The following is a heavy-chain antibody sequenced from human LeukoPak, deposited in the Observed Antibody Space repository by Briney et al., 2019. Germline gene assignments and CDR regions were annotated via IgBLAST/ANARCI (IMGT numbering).Heavy chain of an antibody. CDR2: VYHSGGT. CDR3: LAYYSLSGNYYNGIDY. J-gene: IGHJ4*02. D-gene: IGHD3-10*01. Sequence: SETLSLTCSVSGDSISSSRYCWGWIRQPPGKGLEWIGGVYHSGGTHYNPSLNSRITISVDTSKNQFSLRLRSVTAADTALYFCLAYYSLSGNYYNGIDYWGQGTLVTVSS. V-gene: IGHV4-39*01. CDR1: GDSISSSRYC.